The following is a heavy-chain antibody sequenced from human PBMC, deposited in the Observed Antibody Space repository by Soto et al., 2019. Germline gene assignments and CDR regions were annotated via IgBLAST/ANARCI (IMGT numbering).Heavy chain of an antibody. V-gene: IGHV1-69*01. Sequence: QVQLVQSGAEVKKPGSSVKVSCKASGGTFSSYAISWVRQAPGQGLEWMGGIIPIFGTANYAQKFQGRVTITADESTXXAXXXLSSLRSEDTAVYYCARIXLWFGGVDYYYGMDVWGQGTTVTVSS. CDR3: ARIXLWFGGVDYYYGMDV. CDR1: GGTFSSYA. D-gene: IGHD5-18*01. J-gene: IGHJ6*02. CDR2: IIPIFGTA.